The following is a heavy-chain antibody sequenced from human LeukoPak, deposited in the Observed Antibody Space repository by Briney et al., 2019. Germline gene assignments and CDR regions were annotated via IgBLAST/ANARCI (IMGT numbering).Heavy chain of an antibody. Sequence: PSETLSLTCTVSGGSISSSSYYWGWIRQPPGKGLEWIGSIYYSGSTYYNPSLKSRVTISVDTSKNQFSLKLSSVTAADTAVYYCARGRRGYYYRTDYWGQGTLVTVSS. CDR2: IYYSGST. J-gene: IGHJ4*02. CDR3: ARGRRGYYYRTDY. CDR1: GGSISSSSYY. V-gene: IGHV4-39*01. D-gene: IGHD3-22*01.